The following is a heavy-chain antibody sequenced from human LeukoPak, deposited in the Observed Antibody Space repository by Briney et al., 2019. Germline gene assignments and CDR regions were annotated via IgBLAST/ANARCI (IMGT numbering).Heavy chain of an antibody. J-gene: IGHJ4*02. Sequence: GGSLRLSCADSGFTFSSYAMSWVRQAPGKGLEWVSLISTSGRTHYADSVQGRFTISRDNSKNTLYLQMNSLRAEDTAVYYCARETTTLDYWGQGTLVTVSS. CDR2: ISTSGRT. D-gene: IGHD1-26*01. CDR3: ARETTTLDY. CDR1: GFTFSSYA. V-gene: IGHV3-23*01.